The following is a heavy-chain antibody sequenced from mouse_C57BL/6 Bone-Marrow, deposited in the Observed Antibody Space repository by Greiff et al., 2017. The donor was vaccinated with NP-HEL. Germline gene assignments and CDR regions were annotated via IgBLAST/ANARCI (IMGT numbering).Heavy chain of an antibody. V-gene: IGHV1-82*01. D-gene: IGHD2-5*01. J-gene: IGHJ3*01. Sequence: QIQESGPELVKPGASVKISCKASGYAFSSSWMNWVKQRPGKGLEWIGRIYPGDGDTNYNGKFKGKATLTADKSSSTAYMQLSSLTSEDSAVYFCARSSLYSNWFAYWGQGTLVTVSA. CDR1: GYAFSSSW. CDR2: IYPGDGDT. CDR3: ARSSLYSNWFAY.